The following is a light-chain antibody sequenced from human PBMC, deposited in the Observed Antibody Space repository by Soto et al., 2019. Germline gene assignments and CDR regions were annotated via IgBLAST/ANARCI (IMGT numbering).Light chain of an antibody. CDR2: AAS. V-gene: IGKV1-6*01. Sequence: IQLTQSPSFLSASVGARVPITCRARQAIRNDLVWFQQKPGKAPILLIYAASTLQSGVPPRFSGSGAGTDFTLTISSLEAEEFALDYCPHRGQWPVTFGGGTKVEIK. J-gene: IGKJ4*01. CDR3: PHRGQWPVT. CDR1: QAIRND.